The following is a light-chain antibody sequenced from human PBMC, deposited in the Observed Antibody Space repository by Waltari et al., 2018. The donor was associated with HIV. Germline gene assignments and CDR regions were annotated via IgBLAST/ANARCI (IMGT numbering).Light chain of an antibody. CDR2: DTR. CDR1: TGAVTSGHY. CDR3: FLSYSGPRV. Sequence: QAVVTQEPSLTVSPGGTVTLTCGSSTGAVTSGHYPFWFQQRPGQAPRTLIYDTRNKPSWTPARFSGSLLGGKAALTLSGAQPEDEADYYCFLSYSGPRVFGGGTKLTVL. V-gene: IGLV7-46*01. J-gene: IGLJ3*02.